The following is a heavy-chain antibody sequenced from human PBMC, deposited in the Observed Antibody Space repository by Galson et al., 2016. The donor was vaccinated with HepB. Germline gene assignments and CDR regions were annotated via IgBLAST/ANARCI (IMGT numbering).Heavy chain of an antibody. CDR3: AKSGRTRWQPYYFDY. Sequence: SLRLSCAASGFTFSSYGMHWVRQAPGKGLEWVAVIWYDGDNKYYGDSVKGRFTLSRDNSKNTLYLQMNSLRAEDTAVYYCAKSGRTRWQPYYFDYWGQGTLVTVSS. CDR1: GFTFSSYG. J-gene: IGHJ4*02. D-gene: IGHD1-26*01. CDR2: IWYDGDNK. V-gene: IGHV3-33*06.